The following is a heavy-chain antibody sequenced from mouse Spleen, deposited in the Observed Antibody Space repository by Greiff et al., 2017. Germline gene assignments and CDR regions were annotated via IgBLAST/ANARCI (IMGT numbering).Heavy chain of an antibody. J-gene: IGHJ4*01. Sequence: VKLVESGPGLVAPSQSLSITCTVSGFSLTSYGVHWVRQPPGKGLEWLVVIWSDGSTTYNSALKSRLSISKDNSKSQVFLKMNSLQTDDTAMYYCARNIYYDYYYAMDYWGQGTSVTVSS. CDR3: ARNIYYDYYYAMDY. CDR2: IWSDGST. V-gene: IGHV2-6*02. D-gene: IGHD2-4*01. CDR1: GFSLTSYG.